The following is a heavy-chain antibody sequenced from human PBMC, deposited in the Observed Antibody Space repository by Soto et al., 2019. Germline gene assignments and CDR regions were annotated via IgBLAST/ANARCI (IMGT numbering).Heavy chain of an antibody. Sequence: QVQLVQSGAEVKKPGASVKVSCKASGYTFTSYDINWVRQATGQGLEWMGWMNPNSGNTGYAQKFQGRVTMTRNTSISKAYMELSSLRSEDTDVYYCARRLEELESMDYWGQGTLVTVSS. CDR3: ARRLEELESMDY. V-gene: IGHV1-8*01. CDR1: GYTFTSYD. D-gene: IGHD1-26*01. CDR2: MNPNSGNT. J-gene: IGHJ4*02.